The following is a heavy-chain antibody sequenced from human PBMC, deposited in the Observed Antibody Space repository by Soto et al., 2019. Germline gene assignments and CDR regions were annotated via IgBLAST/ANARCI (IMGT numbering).Heavy chain of an antibody. J-gene: IGHJ3*02. CDR2: IVVGSGNT. Sequence: GASVKVSCKASGFTFTSSAMQWVRQARGQRLEWIGWIVVGSGNTNYAQKFQERVTITKDMSTSTAYMELSSLRSEDTAVYYCATLVRGVIQMVLAFDIWGQGTMVTVSS. D-gene: IGHD3-10*01. CDR3: ATLVRGVIQMVLAFDI. CDR1: GFTFTSSA. V-gene: IGHV1-58*02.